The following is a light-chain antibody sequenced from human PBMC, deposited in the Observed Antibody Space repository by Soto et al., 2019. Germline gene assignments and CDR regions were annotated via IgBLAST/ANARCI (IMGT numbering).Light chain of an antibody. CDR3: QQYGTSPWT. V-gene: IGKV3-20*01. J-gene: IGKJ1*01. CDR2: GTS. CDR1: QSVGSSY. Sequence: EVVLTQSPGTLSLSPGERATLSCRASQSVGSSYLAWYQQKPGQAPRVLIYGTSSRATGIPDRFSGSGSGTDFTLTIRRLEPEDFAVYYCQQYGTSPWTFGQGTKVDIK.